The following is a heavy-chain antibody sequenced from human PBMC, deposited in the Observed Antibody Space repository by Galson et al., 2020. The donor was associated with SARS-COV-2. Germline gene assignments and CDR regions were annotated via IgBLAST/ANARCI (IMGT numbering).Heavy chain of an antibody. CDR3: AREGLNYYDSSGYYSADALDI. J-gene: IGHJ3*02. Sequence: GGSLRLSCAASGFTFSSYAMHWVRQAPGKGLEWVAVISYDGSNKYYADSVKGRFTISRDNSKNTLYLQMNSLRAEDTAVYYCAREGLNYYDSSGYYSADALDIWGQGTMVTVSS. D-gene: IGHD3-22*01. V-gene: IGHV3-30*01. CDR1: GFTFSSYA. CDR2: ISYDGSNK.